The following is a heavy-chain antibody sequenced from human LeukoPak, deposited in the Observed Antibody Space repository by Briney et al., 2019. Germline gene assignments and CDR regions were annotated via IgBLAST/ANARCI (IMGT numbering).Heavy chain of an antibody. Sequence: GGSLRLSCAASGFTFSSYGMHWVRQAPGKGLEWVAVISYDGSNKYYADSVKGRFTISRDNAKNSLYLQMNSLRAEDTAVYYCVSESNWGQGTLVTVSS. CDR2: ISYDGSNK. V-gene: IGHV3-30*03. CDR1: GFTFSSYG. J-gene: IGHJ4*02. CDR3: VSESN.